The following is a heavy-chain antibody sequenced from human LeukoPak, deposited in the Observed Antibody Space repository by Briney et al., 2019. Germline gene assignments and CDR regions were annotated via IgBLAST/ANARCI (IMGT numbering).Heavy chain of an antibody. V-gene: IGHV3-30*18. D-gene: IGHD3-10*01. J-gene: IGHJ4*02. CDR2: ISYDGRNK. CDR1: GFTFSTYG. Sequence: GGSLRLSCAASGFTFSTYGMHWVRQAPGKGLEWVAVISYDGRNKYYPDSVKGRFTFSKDNSKNTLYLQMNSLRAEDTAVYSCAKDGDYYGSGTKGYYFDYWGQGTLVTVSS. CDR3: AKDGDYYGSGTKGYYFDY.